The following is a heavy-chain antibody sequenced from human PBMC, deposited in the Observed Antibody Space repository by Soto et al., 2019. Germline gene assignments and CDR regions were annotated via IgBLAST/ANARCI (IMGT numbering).Heavy chain of an antibody. D-gene: IGHD3-3*01. CDR3: ARAYPGDFWTNGMDV. CDR1: GYTYTSYD. J-gene: IGHJ6*02. Sequence: QVQLVQSGAEVKKPGASVKVSCKASGYTYTSYDINWVRQATGQGLEWMGWMNPNSGNTGYAQKFQGRVTMTRNTSISTAYMEPSSLRSDDTAVYYCARAYPGDFWTNGMDVWGQGTTVTVSS. CDR2: MNPNSGNT. V-gene: IGHV1-8*01.